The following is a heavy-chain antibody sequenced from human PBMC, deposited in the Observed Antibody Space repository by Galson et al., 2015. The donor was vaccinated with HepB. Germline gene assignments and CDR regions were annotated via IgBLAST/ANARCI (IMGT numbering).Heavy chain of an antibody. V-gene: IGHV1-46*01. Sequence: SVKVSCKASGYTFTSYYMHWVRQAPGQGLEWMGIINPSGGSTSYAQKFQGRVTMTRDTSTSTVYMELSSLRSEDTAVYYCEAHQTYCGGDCYSPYLDYWGQGTLVTGSS. J-gene: IGHJ4*02. CDR2: INPSGGST. D-gene: IGHD2-21*01. CDR3: EAHQTYCGGDCYSPYLDY. CDR1: GYTFTSYY.